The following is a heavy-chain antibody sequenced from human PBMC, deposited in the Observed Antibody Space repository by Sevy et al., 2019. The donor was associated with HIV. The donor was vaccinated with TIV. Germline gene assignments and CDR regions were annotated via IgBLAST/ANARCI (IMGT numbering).Heavy chain of an antibody. J-gene: IGHJ4*02. CDR3: ARDGKGWELLNY. CDR2: ISGSSNYI. Sequence: GGSLRLSCAASGFIFNDYSMHWVRQAPGKGLEWISFISGSSNYIYYADSVRGRFTISRDNAQNSLYLQMNSLRAEDTAVSYCARDGKGWELLNYWGQGSLVTVSS. V-gene: IGHV3-21*01. D-gene: IGHD1-26*01. CDR1: GFIFNDYS.